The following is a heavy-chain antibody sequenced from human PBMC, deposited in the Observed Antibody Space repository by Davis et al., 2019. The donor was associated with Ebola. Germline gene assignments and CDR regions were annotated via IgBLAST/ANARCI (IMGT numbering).Heavy chain of an antibody. J-gene: IGHJ4*02. CDR1: GFTFSTYG. D-gene: IGHD4/OR15-4a*01. V-gene: IGHV3-30*18. CDR3: AKSLSDSDDY. CDR2: ISYDGNNK. Sequence: GGSLRLSCAVSGFTFSTYGMHWVRQAPGKGLEWVAVISYDGNNKYYADSVKGRFTISRDNFKNTLYLQMNSLRAEDTAVYYCAKSLSDSDDYWGQGTLVTVSS.